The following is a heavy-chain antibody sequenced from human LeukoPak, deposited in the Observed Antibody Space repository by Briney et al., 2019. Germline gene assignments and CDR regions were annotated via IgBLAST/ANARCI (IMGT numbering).Heavy chain of an antibody. Sequence: GGSLRLSCGASGFSFRSYAMNWVRQAPGKGLEWVSSISGSGGSTYYAGSVKGRLTISRDNSKNTLYLQMNSLRAEDTAVYYCAKDQYDSAGDAFDYWGQGTLVTVSS. J-gene: IGHJ4*02. V-gene: IGHV3-23*01. CDR3: AKDQYDSAGDAFDY. CDR2: ISGSGGST. D-gene: IGHD3-22*01. CDR1: GFSFRSYA.